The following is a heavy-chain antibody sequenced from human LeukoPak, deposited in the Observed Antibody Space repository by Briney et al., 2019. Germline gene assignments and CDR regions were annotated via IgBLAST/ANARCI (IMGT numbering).Heavy chain of an antibody. Sequence: AGGSLRLSCAASGFTFSSYSMNWVRQAPGKGLEWVSYISISTSTIYYADSVKGRFTISRDNAKNSLYLQMNSLRAEDTAVYYCARDASGWYDYYYYMDVWGKGTTVTISS. CDR2: ISISTSTI. J-gene: IGHJ6*03. D-gene: IGHD6-19*01. CDR1: GFTFSSYS. V-gene: IGHV3-48*01. CDR3: ARDASGWYDYYYYMDV.